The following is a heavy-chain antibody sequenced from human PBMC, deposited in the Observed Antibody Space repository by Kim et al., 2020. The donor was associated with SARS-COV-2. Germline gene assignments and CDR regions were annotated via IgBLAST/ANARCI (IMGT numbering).Heavy chain of an antibody. V-gene: IGHV4-59*13. CDR1: GGSISSYY. J-gene: IGHJ6*02. Sequence: SETLSLTCTVSGGSISSYYWSWIRQPPGKGLEWIGYIYYSGSTNYNPSLKSRVTISVDTSKNQFSLKLSSVTAADTAVYYCARDGATTAYYYYGMDVWG. D-gene: IGHD4-17*01. CDR3: ARDGATTAYYYYGMDV. CDR2: IYYSGST.